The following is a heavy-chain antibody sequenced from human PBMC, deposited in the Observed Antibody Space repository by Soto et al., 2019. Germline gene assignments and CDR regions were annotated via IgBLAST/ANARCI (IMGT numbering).Heavy chain of an antibody. CDR1: GGALSRGRNS. CDR3: ARAKGIAAAGTPIYYYYYGMDV. V-gene: IGHV4-31*03. CDR2: IYYSGST. D-gene: IGHD6-13*01. J-gene: IGHJ6*02. Sequence: TLSRSCTVSGGALSRGRNSSTIIRQHQGQGLEWIGYIYYSGSTYYNPSLKSRVTISVDTSKNQFSLKLSSVTAADTAVYYCARAKGIAAAGTPIYYYYYGMDVWGQGTTVT.